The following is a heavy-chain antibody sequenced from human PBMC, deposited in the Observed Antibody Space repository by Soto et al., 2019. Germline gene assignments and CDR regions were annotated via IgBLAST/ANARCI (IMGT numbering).Heavy chain of an antibody. J-gene: IGHJ3*02. CDR1: GYTFTGYY. Sequence: QVQLVQSGAEVKKPGASVKVSCKASGYTFTGYYMHWVRQAPGQGLEWMGWINPNSGGTNYAQKVQGWVTMTRDTSINTDYMELRRLRSDDGAVYYCAKDSPIGYCSGGSRYSRIFGIWGQGTMVTVSS. V-gene: IGHV1-2*04. D-gene: IGHD2-15*01. CDR2: INPNSGGT. CDR3: AKDSPIGYCSGGSRYSRIFGI.